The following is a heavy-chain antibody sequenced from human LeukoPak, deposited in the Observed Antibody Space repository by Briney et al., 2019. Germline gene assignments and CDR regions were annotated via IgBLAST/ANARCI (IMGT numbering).Heavy chain of an antibody. J-gene: IGHJ4*02. V-gene: IGHV4-61*02. CDR3: ARETRPTNFDY. Sequence: SQTLSLTCTVSGGSISSGSYYWSWIRQPAGKGLEWIGRIYTSGSTNYNPSLKSRVTISVDTSKNQFSLKLSSVTAADTAVYYCARETRPTNFDYWGQGTLVSVSS. CDR1: GGSISSGSYY. CDR2: IYTSGST.